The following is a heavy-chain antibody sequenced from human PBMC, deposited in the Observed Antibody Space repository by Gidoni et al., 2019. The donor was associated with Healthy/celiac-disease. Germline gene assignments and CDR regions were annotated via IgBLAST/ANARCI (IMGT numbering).Heavy chain of an antibody. V-gene: IGHV3-30*01. D-gene: IGHD6-19*01. CDR1: GFTFSSYA. CDR3: ARSSSAVALYYFDY. Sequence: QVQQVESAGGVVQPGRSLRLSCAASGFTFSSYAMHWVRQAPGKGLEWVAVISYDGSNKYYADSVKGRFTISRDNSKNTLYLQMNSLRAEDTAVYYCARSSSAVALYYFDYWGQGTLVTVSS. J-gene: IGHJ4*02. CDR2: ISYDGSNK.